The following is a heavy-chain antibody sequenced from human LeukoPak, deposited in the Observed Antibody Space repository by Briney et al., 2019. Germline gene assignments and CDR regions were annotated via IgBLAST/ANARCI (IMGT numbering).Heavy chain of an antibody. J-gene: IGHJ2*01. CDR1: GGSISSSSYY. CDR2: IYYSGST. V-gene: IGHV4-39*01. Sequence: PSETLSLTCTVSGGSISSSSYYWGWIRQPPGKGLEWIGSIYYSGSTYYNPSLKSRVTISVDTSKNQFSLKLSSVTAADTAVYYCARRMGSGYYPSVYWYFDLWGRGTLVTVSS. D-gene: IGHD3-22*01. CDR3: ARRMGSGYYPSVYWYFDL.